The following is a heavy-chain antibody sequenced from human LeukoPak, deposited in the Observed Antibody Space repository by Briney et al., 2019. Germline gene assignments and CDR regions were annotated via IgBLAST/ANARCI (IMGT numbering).Heavy chain of an antibody. D-gene: IGHD5-24*01. V-gene: IGHV3-53*01. CDR3: ARDSEGDGYNFDT. CDR2: TYFGGTT. Sequence: GGSLRLSCAASGFTFSSYSMNWVRQAPGKELEWVSITYFGGTTYYADSVKGRFTISRDNSKNTLYLQMNSLRADDTAVYYCARDSEGDGYNFDTWGRGTLVTVSS. CDR1: GFTFSSYS. J-gene: IGHJ5*02.